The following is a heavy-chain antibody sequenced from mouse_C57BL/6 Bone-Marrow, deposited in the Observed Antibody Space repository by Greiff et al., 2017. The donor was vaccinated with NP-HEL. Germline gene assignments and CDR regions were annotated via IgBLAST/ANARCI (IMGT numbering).Heavy chain of an antibody. Sequence: EVKVEESGGGLVQPGGSMKLSCAASGFTFSDAWMDWVRQSPEKGLEWAAEIRNKANNHATYYAESVKGRFTNSKEESKISVYLQMNSVRAEDTGSYYCTIPRAMDYWGQGTSVTVSS. CDR3: TIPRAMDY. CDR1: GFTFSDAW. CDR2: IRNKANNHAT. V-gene: IGHV6-6*01. J-gene: IGHJ4*01.